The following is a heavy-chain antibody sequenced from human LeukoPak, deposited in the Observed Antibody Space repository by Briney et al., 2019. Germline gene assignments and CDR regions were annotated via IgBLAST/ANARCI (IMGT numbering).Heavy chain of an antibody. J-gene: IGHJ4*02. CDR3: AKDRGYSYGLFDY. Sequence: GGSLRLSCAASGFTFSSYGMHWVRQAPGKGLEWVAVISYDGSNKYYADSVKGRFTISRDNSKNTLYLQMNSLRAEDTAVYYCAKDRGYSYGLFDYWGREPWSPSPQ. V-gene: IGHV3-30*18. CDR1: GFTFSSYG. D-gene: IGHD5-18*01. CDR2: ISYDGSNK.